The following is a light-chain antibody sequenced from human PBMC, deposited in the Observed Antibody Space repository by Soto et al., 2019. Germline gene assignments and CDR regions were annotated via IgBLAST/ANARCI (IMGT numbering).Light chain of an antibody. CDR1: QSGSDSY. CDR2: GVS. Sequence: EIVLTQSPGTLSLSPGERATLSCRASQSGSDSYLAWYQQKPGQPPRLLIYGVSGRGYGIPDRFSGSGSGTDFTLTISRLEPEDFAVYYCQHYGYPQWTFGQGTKVEIK. J-gene: IGKJ1*01. V-gene: IGKV3-20*01. CDR3: QHYGYPQWT.